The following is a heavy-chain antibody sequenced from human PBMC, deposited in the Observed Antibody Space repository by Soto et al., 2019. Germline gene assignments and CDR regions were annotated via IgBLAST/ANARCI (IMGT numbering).Heavy chain of an antibody. CDR3: ARESDR. V-gene: IGHV3-23*01. Sequence: VGSLRLSCAASGFTFSSYAMSWVRQAPGKGLEWVSTISGSGGGTYYADSMKGRFTISRDNSKNTLYLQMYSLRVEDTAVYYCARESDRWGQGTLVTVSS. CDR2: ISGSGGGT. J-gene: IGHJ5*02. CDR1: GFTFSSYA.